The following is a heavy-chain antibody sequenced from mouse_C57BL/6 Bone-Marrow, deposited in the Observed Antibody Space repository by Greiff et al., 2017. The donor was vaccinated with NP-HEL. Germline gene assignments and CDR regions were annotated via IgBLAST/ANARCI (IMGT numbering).Heavy chain of an antibody. V-gene: IGHV1-76*01. CDR1: GYTFTDYY. J-gene: IGHJ4*01. CDR3: AGDGYFYYAMDY. Sequence: QVQPQQSGAELVRPGASVKLSCKASGYTFTDYYINWVKQRPGQGLEWIARIYPGSGNTYYNEKFKGKATLTAEKSSSTAYMQLSSLTSEDSAVCFCAGDGYFYYAMDYWGQGTSVTVSS. D-gene: IGHD2-3*01. CDR2: IYPGSGNT.